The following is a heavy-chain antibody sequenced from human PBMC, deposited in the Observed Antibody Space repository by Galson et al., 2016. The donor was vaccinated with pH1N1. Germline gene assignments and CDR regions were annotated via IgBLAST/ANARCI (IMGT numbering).Heavy chain of an antibody. D-gene: IGHD3-10*01. CDR1: GYSFTNYW. J-gene: IGHJ6*02. V-gene: IGHV5-51*03. CDR2: IYPSDSDT. CDR3: ARGSGSSGAYYYYGMDV. Sequence: QSGAEVKKPGESLKISCKSSGYSFTNYWIAWVRQMPGKGLQWMGTIYPSDSDTRYSPSFQGQVTISADKSISTAYLQWSSLKASDTAIYYCARGSGSSGAYYYYGMDVWGQGTTVTVSS.